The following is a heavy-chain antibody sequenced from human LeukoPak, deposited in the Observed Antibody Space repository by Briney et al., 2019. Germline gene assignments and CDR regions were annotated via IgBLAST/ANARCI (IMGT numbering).Heavy chain of an antibody. CDR3: AREEYDFWSGLQDTDYYGMDV. CDR2: IWYDGSNK. Sequence: GGSLRLSCAASGFTFSSYGMHWVRQAPGKGLEWVAVIWYDGSNKYYADSVKGRFTISRDNSKNTLYLQMNSLRAEDTAVYYCAREEYDFWSGLQDTDYYGMDVWGQGTTVTVS. D-gene: IGHD3-3*01. J-gene: IGHJ6*02. CDR1: GFTFSSYG. V-gene: IGHV3-33*01.